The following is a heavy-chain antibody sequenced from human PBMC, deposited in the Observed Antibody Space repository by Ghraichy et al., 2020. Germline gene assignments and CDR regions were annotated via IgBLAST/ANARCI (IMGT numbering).Heavy chain of an antibody. V-gene: IGHV3-48*03. CDR3: ARLYCGGDCYLEVGWYFDL. J-gene: IGHJ2*01. CDR1: GFTFSSYE. D-gene: IGHD2-21*02. Sequence: GGSLRLSCAASGFTFSSYEMNWVRQAPGKGLEWVSYISSSGSTIYYADSVKGRFTISRDNAKNSLYLQMNSLRAEDTAVYYCARLYCGGDCYLEVGWYFDLWGRGTLVTVSS. CDR2: ISSSGSTI.